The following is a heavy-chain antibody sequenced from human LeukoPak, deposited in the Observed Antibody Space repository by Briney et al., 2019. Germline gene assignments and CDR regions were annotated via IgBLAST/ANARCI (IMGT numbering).Heavy chain of an antibody. Sequence: ASVKVSCKASGYTFTSYAMHWVRQAPGQRLEWMGWFNAGNGNTKYSQKFQGRVTITRDTSASTAYMELSSLRSEDTAVYYCARDLGLVVITTSFDYWGQGTLVTVSS. V-gene: IGHV1-3*01. CDR1: GYTFTSYA. D-gene: IGHD3-22*01. CDR3: ARDLGLVVITTSFDY. CDR2: FNAGNGNT. J-gene: IGHJ4*02.